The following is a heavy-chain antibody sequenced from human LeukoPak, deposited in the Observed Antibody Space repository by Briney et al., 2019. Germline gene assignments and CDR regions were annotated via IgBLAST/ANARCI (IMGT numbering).Heavy chain of an antibody. Sequence: GGSLRLSCAASGFSVSSKYMSWVRQAPGKGLEWVSSISSSSSYIYYADSVKGRFTISRDNAKNSLYLQMNSLRAEDTAVYYCARDYYDSSGIFDYWGQGTLVTVSS. CDR2: ISSSSSYI. J-gene: IGHJ4*02. CDR1: GFSVSSKY. D-gene: IGHD3-22*01. CDR3: ARDYYDSSGIFDY. V-gene: IGHV3-21*01.